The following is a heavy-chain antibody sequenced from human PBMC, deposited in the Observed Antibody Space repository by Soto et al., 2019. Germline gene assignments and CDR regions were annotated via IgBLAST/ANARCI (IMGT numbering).Heavy chain of an antibody. V-gene: IGHV3-33*01. D-gene: IGHD3-22*01. CDR2: IWYDGSNK. Sequence: GGSLRLSCAASGFTFSSYGMHWVRQAPGKGLEWVAVIWYDGSNKYYADSVKGRFTISRDNSKNTLYLQMNSLRAEDTAVYYCARGVYYYDSSGYYLAYFDYWGQGTLVTVSS. CDR3: ARGVYYYDSSGYYLAYFDY. CDR1: GFTFSSYG. J-gene: IGHJ4*02.